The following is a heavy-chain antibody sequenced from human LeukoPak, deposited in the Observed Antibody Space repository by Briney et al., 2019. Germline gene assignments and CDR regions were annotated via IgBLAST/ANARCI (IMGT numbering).Heavy chain of an antibody. J-gene: IGHJ6*03. Sequence: ASVKVSCKASGYTFTGYYMQWVRQAPGQGLEWMGWINPNNGGTNYAQKFQGRVTMTRDTSISTAYMELSRLRSDDTAVYYCARERCSSTSCYAPYYYYMDVWGKGTTVTVSS. CDR2: INPNNGGT. CDR3: ARERCSSTSCYAPYYYYMDV. D-gene: IGHD2-2*01. CDR1: GYTFTGYY. V-gene: IGHV1-2*02.